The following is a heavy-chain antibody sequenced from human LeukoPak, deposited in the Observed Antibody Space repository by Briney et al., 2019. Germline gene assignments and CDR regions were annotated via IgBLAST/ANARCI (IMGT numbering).Heavy chain of an antibody. CDR1: GVSISSSSYF. CDR3: ARSVNIVVEYYFDY. Sequence: PSETLSLTCTVSGVSISSSSYFWGWIRHPPGKGLEWIGSISYSGSTYYNPSLKSRVTISVGTSKNQFSLKLNSVTAADTAVYYCARSVNIVVEYYFDYWGQGTLVTVSS. CDR2: ISYSGST. D-gene: IGHD2-15*01. V-gene: IGHV4-39*01. J-gene: IGHJ4*02.